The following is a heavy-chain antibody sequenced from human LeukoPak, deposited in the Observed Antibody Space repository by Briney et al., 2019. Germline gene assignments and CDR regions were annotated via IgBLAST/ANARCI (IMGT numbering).Heavy chain of an antibody. CDR2: ISYDGSDK. CDR3: AKGDYSSGLDVFDI. V-gene: IGHV3-30*18. CDR1: GFTFSRYG. D-gene: IGHD6-19*01. J-gene: IGHJ3*02. Sequence: GGSLRLSRAASGFTFSRYGMHWVRQAPGKGLQWVAVISYDGSDKYYADSVTGRFTISRDNSKNTLYLQMNSLRPEDTAVYYCAKGDYSSGLDVFDIWGQGTMVTGSS.